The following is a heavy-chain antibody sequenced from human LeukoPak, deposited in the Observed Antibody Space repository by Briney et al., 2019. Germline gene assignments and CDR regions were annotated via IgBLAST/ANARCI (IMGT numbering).Heavy chain of an antibody. D-gene: IGHD5-24*01. V-gene: IGHV1-69*13. CDR2: IIPIFGTA. CDR3: ARASRDGYNDWFDP. J-gene: IGHJ5*02. Sequence: ASVKVPCKASGGTFSSYAISWVRQAPGQGLEWMGGIIPIFGTANYAQKFQGRVTITADESTSTAYMELSSLRSEDAAVYYCARASRDGYNDWFDPWGQGTLVTVSS. CDR1: GGTFSSYA.